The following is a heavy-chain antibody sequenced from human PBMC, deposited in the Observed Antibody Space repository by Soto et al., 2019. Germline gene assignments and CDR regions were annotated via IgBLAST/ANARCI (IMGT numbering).Heavy chain of an antibody. CDR3: ARGQWLGFDI. CDR1: GFTFSNYA. Sequence: LRLSCAASGFTFSNYAMHWVRQAPGRGLEWVAVLSYDGSNKYYADSVKGRFTISRDNSKNTLYLQMNSLRAEDTAVYYCARGQWLGFDIWGQGTMVTVSS. CDR2: LSYDGSNK. V-gene: IGHV3-30-3*01. J-gene: IGHJ3*02. D-gene: IGHD6-19*01.